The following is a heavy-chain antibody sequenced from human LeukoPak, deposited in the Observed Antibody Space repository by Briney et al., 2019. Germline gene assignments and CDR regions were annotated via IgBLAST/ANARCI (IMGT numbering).Heavy chain of an antibody. D-gene: IGHD3-22*01. Sequence: PGGSLRLSCAASGFTFDDYTMHWVRQAPGKGLEWVSLISCHGSTTKYADSVKGRSTNSRDNLKNSLSLQMNSLGPEDTALYYCAKDIGDSVGYNYFDSWGQGTLVTVSS. CDR3: AKDIGDSVGYNYFDS. V-gene: IGHV3-43*01. CDR2: ISCHGSTT. J-gene: IGHJ4*02. CDR1: GFTFDDYT.